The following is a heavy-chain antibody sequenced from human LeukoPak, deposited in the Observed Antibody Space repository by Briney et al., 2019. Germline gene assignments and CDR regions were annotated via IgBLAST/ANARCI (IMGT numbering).Heavy chain of an antibody. CDR2: ISSTSSTI. CDR3: ARAAPYYYDSSGYSAFDS. J-gene: IGHJ3*02. V-gene: IGHV3-48*02. CDR1: GFTFRSYS. D-gene: IGHD3-22*01. Sequence: QPGGSLRLSCAASGFTFRSYSMHWVRQAPGKGLEWVSYISSTSSTIYYADSVKGRFTIPRDNAKNSLYLQMNSLRDEDTAVYYCARAAPYYYDSSGYSAFDSWGQGTMVTVSA.